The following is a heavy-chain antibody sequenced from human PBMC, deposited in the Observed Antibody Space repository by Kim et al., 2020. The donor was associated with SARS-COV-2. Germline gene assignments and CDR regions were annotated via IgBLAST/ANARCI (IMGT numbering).Heavy chain of an antibody. Sequence: SETLSLTCTVSGYSISSGFYWGWVRQPPGKGLEWIGNTYYAGSTDYNPSLKSRVTISLDTPTNRVSLKLRSVTAADTAVYYCVRSDDYGGNADSWGQGTLVTVSS. CDR2: TYYAGST. D-gene: IGHD4-17*01. V-gene: IGHV4-38-2*02. CDR3: VRSDDYGGNADS. CDR1: GYSISSGFY. J-gene: IGHJ4*02.